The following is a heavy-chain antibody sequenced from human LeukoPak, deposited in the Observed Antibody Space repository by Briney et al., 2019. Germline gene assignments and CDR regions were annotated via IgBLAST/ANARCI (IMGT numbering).Heavy chain of an antibody. Sequence: SETLSLTCTVSGGSISSYYWSWVRQPPGKGLEWIGYIYYSGSTNYNPYLKSRVTISVDTSQNPFSLKLSSVTAADTAVYYCARYPSGWFLFDYWGQGTLVTVSS. J-gene: IGHJ4*02. D-gene: IGHD6-19*01. CDR3: ARYPSGWFLFDY. CDR2: IYYSGST. V-gene: IGHV4-59*12. CDR1: GGSISSYY.